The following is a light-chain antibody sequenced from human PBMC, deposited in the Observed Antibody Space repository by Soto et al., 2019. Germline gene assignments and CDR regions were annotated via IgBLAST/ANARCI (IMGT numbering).Light chain of an antibody. CDR1: QRVSSSF. V-gene: IGKV3-20*01. CDR2: RAY. Sequence: EIVLTQSPGTLSLYPGERATLSCRASQRVSSSFLAWYQQKPGQAPRLLIYRAYRRATVIPDRFSGSGSGTAFTLTISRLEPDYVAVFYFQQDGSSPYTFVQGTKLEIK. J-gene: IGKJ2*01. CDR3: QQDGSSPYT.